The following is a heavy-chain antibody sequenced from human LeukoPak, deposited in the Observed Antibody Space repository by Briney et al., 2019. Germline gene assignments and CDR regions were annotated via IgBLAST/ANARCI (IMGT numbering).Heavy chain of an antibody. D-gene: IGHD3-3*01. Sequence: AGGSLRLSCAASGFTFSSYAMSWVRQAPGKGLEWVSAISGSGGSTYYADSVKGRFTISRDNSKNTLYLQMNSLRAEDTAVYYCAKSNLLDYDFWSGYYSRGNGMDVWGQGTTVTVSS. J-gene: IGHJ6*02. CDR3: AKSNLLDYDFWSGYYSRGNGMDV. V-gene: IGHV3-23*01. CDR2: ISGSGGST. CDR1: GFTFSSYA.